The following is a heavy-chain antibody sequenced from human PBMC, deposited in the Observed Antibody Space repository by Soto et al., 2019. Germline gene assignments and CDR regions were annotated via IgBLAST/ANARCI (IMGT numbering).Heavy chain of an antibody. Sequence: PGGSLRLSGAASGFTFSSYAMSWVRQAPGKGLEWVSAISGSGGSTYYADSVKGRFTISRDNSKNTLYLQMNSLRAEDTAVYYCAKDQRVDIVATIKDYYYGMDVWGQGTTVTVSS. D-gene: IGHD5-12*01. J-gene: IGHJ6*02. CDR3: AKDQRVDIVATIKDYYYGMDV. CDR1: GFTFSSYA. V-gene: IGHV3-23*01. CDR2: ISGSGGST.